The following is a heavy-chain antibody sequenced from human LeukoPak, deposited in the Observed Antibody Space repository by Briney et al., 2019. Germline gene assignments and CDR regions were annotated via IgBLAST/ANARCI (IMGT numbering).Heavy chain of an antibody. Sequence: SETLSLTCSVSGGSISSSHWSWIRQPAGKALEWIGIIYNSGSTNYNPSLKSRVTISRDTSKNQFSLRLSSVTAADTAVYYCARVVPAAMGEYNWFDPWGQGTLVTVSS. J-gene: IGHJ5*02. D-gene: IGHD2-2*01. CDR2: IYNSGST. CDR1: GGSISSSH. CDR3: ARVVPAAMGEYNWFDP. V-gene: IGHV4-4*07.